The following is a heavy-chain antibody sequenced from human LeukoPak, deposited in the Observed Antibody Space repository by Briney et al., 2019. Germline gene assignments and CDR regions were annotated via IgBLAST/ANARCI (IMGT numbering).Heavy chain of an antibody. Sequence: GGSLRLSCAASGFTFSSYSMNWVRQAPGKGLEWVSSISSSSYIYYADSVKGRFTISRDNAKNSLYLQMNSLRAEDTAVYYCAREAHDYSDVGWGQGTLVTVSS. CDR1: GFTFSSYS. D-gene: IGHD4-11*01. CDR3: AREAHDYSDVG. CDR2: ISSSSYI. V-gene: IGHV3-21*01. J-gene: IGHJ4*02.